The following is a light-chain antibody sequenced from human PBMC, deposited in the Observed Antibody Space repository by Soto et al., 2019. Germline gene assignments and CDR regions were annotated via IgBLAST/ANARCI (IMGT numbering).Light chain of an antibody. Sequence: QPVLTQSSSASASLGSSVKLTCTLSSGHSSYIIAWHQQQPGKAPRYLMKLEGSGSYNKGSGVPDRFSGSSSGADRYLTISNLQSEDGADYYCETWDSNTRVFGTGTKLTVL. CDR1: SGHSSYI. J-gene: IGLJ1*01. V-gene: IGLV4-60*03. CDR3: ETWDSNTRV. CDR2: LEGSGSY.